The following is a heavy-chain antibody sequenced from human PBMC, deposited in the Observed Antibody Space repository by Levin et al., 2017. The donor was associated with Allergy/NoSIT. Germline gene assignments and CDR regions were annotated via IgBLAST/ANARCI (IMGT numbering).Heavy chain of an antibody. CDR2: ISGTGGNT. CDR1: GFAFSSYA. V-gene: IGHV3-23*01. CDR3: AKHSNDYVWGSYRYSNAFDI. D-gene: IGHD3-16*02. Sequence: GESLKISCAASGFAFSSYAMSWVRQAPGKGLEWVSSISGTGGNTYYADSVKGRFTISRDNSKNTLFLQMNSLGAEDTAVYYCAKHSNDYVWGSYRYSNAFDIWGQGTMVTVS. J-gene: IGHJ3*02.